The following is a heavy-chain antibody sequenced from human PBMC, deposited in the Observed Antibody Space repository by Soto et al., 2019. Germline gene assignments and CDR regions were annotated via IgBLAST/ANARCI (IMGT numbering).Heavy chain of an antibody. CDR1: GFAVRHNY. CDR3: ARKTDSIPSGGDV. J-gene: IGHJ6*04. Sequence: GGGLVQPGGSLRLSCTASGFAVRHNYMTWVRQAPGKGLEWVSLIYSGGDTAYADSVKGRFTISRHTSQNTLYLQMNSLRAEDTAVYYCARKTDSIPSGGDVWGKGTAVTVSS. V-gene: IGHV3-53*04. D-gene: IGHD3-10*01. CDR2: IYSGGDT.